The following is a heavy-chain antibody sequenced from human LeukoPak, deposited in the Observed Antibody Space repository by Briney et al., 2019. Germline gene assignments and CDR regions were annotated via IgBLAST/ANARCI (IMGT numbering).Heavy chain of an antibody. V-gene: IGHV3-21*04. CDR3: ARDRHGYFDY. D-gene: IGHD6-13*01. CDR1: GFTFSAYT. CDR2: VSSNSAYI. J-gene: IGHJ4*02. Sequence: PGGSLRLSCAASGFTFSAYTMNWVRQAPGKGLEWVSAVSSNSAYIYYADSLRGRFTISRDNAKSSLYLQMNSLRVEDTAVYYCARDRHGYFDYWGQGTLVTVSS.